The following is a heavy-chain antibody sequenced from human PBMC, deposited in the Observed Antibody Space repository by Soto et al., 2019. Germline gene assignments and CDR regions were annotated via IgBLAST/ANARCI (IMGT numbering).Heavy chain of an antibody. J-gene: IGHJ6*02. Sequence: SVKGRFTISRDTSKNTLYLQMNSLRVEDTAVYYCAKDVYGSGLGGDYYCHGMAVWGQGTTVTVSS. CDR3: AKDVYGSGLGGDYYCHGMAV. D-gene: IGHD3-10*01. V-gene: IGHV3-30*02.